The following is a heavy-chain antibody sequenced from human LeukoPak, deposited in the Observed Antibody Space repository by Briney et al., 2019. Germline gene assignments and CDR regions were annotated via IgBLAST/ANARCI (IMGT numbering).Heavy chain of an antibody. CDR3: ARSDDPGGYYNMDV. CDR1: GFTFSSYA. D-gene: IGHD3-16*01. Sequence: GGSLRLSCAASGFTFSSYAMSWVRQAPGKGLEWVSAISGSGGSTYYADSVKGRFTISRDNSKNTLYLQMNSLRAEDTAVYYCARSDDPGGYYNMDVWGKGTTVTVSS. CDR2: ISGSGGST. J-gene: IGHJ6*03. V-gene: IGHV3-23*01.